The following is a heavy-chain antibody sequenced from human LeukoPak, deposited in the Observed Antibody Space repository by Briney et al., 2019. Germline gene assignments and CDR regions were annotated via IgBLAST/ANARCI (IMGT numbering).Heavy chain of an antibody. V-gene: IGHV1-69*05. CDR3: AREHQSGYYYH. J-gene: IGHJ4*02. CDR1: GGTFSSYA. Sequence: SVKVSCKASGGTFSSYAVSWVRQAPGQGLEWMGGIIPIFGTANYAQKFQGRVTMTRDTSTGTVYMELSSLRSEDTAVYYCAREHQSGYYYHWGQGTLVTVSS. CDR2: IIPIFGTA. D-gene: IGHD3-3*01.